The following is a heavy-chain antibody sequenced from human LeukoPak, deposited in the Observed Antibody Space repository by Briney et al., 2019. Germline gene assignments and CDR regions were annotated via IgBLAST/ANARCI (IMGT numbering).Heavy chain of an antibody. CDR3: ARDPAYYYDSSGYNPLYAFDI. V-gene: IGHV4-38-2*02. D-gene: IGHD3-22*01. Sequence: SETLSLTCTVSGYSISSGYYWGWIRQPPGKGLEWIGSIYHSGSTYYNPSLKSRVTISVDTSKNQFSLKLSSVTAADTAVYYCARDPAYYYDSSGYNPLYAFDIWGQGTMVTVSS. J-gene: IGHJ3*02. CDR2: IYHSGST. CDR1: GYSISSGYY.